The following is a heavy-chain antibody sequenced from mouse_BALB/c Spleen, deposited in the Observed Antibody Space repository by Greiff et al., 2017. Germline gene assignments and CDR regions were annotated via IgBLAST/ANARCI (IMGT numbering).Heavy chain of an antibody. CDR3: ARGGYEAWFAY. CDR2: IYPGDGDT. Sequence: QVHVKQSGAELVRPGSSVKISCKASGYAFSSYWMNWVKQRPGQGLEWIEQIYPGDGDTNYNGKFKGKATLTADKSSSTAYMQLSSLTSEDSAVYFCARGGYEAWFAYWGQGTLVTVSA. J-gene: IGHJ3*01. CDR1: GYAFSSYW. V-gene: IGHV1-80*01. D-gene: IGHD2-14*01.